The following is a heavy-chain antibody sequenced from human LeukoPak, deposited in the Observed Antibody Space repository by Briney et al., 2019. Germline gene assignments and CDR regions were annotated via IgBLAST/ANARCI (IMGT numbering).Heavy chain of an antibody. J-gene: IGHJ6*03. CDR1: GFTFSSYW. Sequence: GGSLRLSCAASGFTFSSYWMSWVRQAPGKGLEWVANIKQDGSEKYYVDSVKGRFTISRDNAKNSLYLQMNSLRAEDTAVYYCARDEEDGSSWYDYYMDVWGKGTTVTISS. D-gene: IGHD6-13*01. CDR3: ARDEEDGSSWYDYYMDV. CDR2: IKQDGSEK. V-gene: IGHV3-7*01.